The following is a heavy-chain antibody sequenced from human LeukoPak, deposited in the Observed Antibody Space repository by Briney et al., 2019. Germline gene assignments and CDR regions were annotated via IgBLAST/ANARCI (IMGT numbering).Heavy chain of an antibody. J-gene: IGHJ5*02. CDR1: GGSISSGGYY. D-gene: IGHD6-13*01. Sequence: PSQTLSLTCTVSGGSISSGGYYWSWIRQHPGKGLEWIGYIYYSGSTYYNPSLKSRVTISVDTSKNQFSLKLSSVTAADTAVYYCARGMHSSRLYNWFDPWGQGTLVTVSS. CDR3: ARGMHSSRLYNWFDP. V-gene: IGHV4-31*03. CDR2: IYYSGST.